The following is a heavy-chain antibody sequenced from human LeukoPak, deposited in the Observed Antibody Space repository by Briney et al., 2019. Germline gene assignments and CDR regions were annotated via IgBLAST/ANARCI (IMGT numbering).Heavy chain of an antibody. D-gene: IGHD3-3*01. CDR1: GGSISGFY. CDR3: ARQRILEWYFDY. J-gene: IGHJ4*02. CDR2: IFYSGST. Sequence: PSETLSLTCTVSGGSISGFYWSWIRQPPGKELQWIGSIFYSGSTNYNPSLKSRVTISVDTSKNQFSLKLSSVTAADTAVYYCARQRILEWYFDYWGQGTLVTVSS. V-gene: IGHV4-59*08.